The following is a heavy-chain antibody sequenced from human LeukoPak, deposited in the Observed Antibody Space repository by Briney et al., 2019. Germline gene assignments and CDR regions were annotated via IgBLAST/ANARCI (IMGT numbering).Heavy chain of an antibody. J-gene: IGHJ5*02. CDR3: VRHDSWAGWFDP. D-gene: IGHD3-22*01. Sequence: GGSLRLSCAASGFTVSDNYMSWVRQAPGKGLEWVSVIYSGGTTYSADSVKGRFTISRDNSKNTLYLQINSLRAEDTAVYYCVRHDSWAGWFDPWGQGTLVTVSS. CDR1: GFTVSDNY. V-gene: IGHV3-53*01. CDR2: IYSGGTT.